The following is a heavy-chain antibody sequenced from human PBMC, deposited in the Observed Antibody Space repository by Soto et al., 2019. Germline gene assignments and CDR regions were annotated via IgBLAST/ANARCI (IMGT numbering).Heavy chain of an antibody. J-gene: IGHJ4*02. CDR2: INPSGGST. V-gene: IGHV1-46*01. Sequence: ASVKVSCKASGYTFTSYYMHWVRQAPGQGLEWMGIINPSGGSTSYAQKFQGRVTMTRDTSTSTVYMELSSLRSEDTAVYYCATTNSEYSSSSGHFDYWGQGTLVTVSS. D-gene: IGHD6-6*01. CDR1: GYTFTSYY. CDR3: ATTNSEYSSSSGHFDY.